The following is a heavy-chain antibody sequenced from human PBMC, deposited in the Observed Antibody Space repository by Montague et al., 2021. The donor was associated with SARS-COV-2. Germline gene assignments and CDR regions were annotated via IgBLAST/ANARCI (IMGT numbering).Heavy chain of an antibody. CDR3: ARRPAPLLHLDWSQSYYDYYGLDV. Sequence: SETLSLTCAVYGGSFSDYYWTWIRQSPGKGLEWIGEINHSGSTKYNPSLKSRVTISVDTAQEQFFLTLTSVTAADTAVYYCARRPAPLLHLDWSQSYYDYYGLDVWGQGTTVVVS. J-gene: IGHJ6*02. CDR2: INHSGST. V-gene: IGHV4-34*01. CDR1: GGSFSDYY. D-gene: IGHD3/OR15-3a*01.